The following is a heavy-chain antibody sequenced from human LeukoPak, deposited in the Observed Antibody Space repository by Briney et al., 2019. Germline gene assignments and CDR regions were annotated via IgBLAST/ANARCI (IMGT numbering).Heavy chain of an antibody. CDR2: IRYDGSNK. J-gene: IGHJ4*02. Sequence: PGGSLRLSCAASGFTFSSYEMNWVRQAPGKGLEWVAFIRYDGSNKYYADSVKGRFTISRDNSKNTLYLQMNSLRAEDTAVYYCAKDMTTVSYFDYWGQGTLVTVSS. CDR3: AKDMTTVSYFDY. CDR1: GFTFSSYE. V-gene: IGHV3-30*02. D-gene: IGHD4-11*01.